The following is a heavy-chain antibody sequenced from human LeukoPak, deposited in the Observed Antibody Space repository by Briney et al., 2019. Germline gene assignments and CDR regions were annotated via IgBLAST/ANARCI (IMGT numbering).Heavy chain of an antibody. CDR1: EFTFRSYD. Sequence: PGRSLRLSCVASEFTFRSYDMHWVRQAPGKGLEWVAVISYDGSNKDYADSVKGRFTISRDNTKNTLFLQMNSLRAEDTAVYYCASGGSEEDWFDPWGQGTLVTVSS. V-gene: IGHV3-30*03. D-gene: IGHD3-10*01. J-gene: IGHJ5*02. CDR3: ASGGSEEDWFDP. CDR2: ISYDGSNK.